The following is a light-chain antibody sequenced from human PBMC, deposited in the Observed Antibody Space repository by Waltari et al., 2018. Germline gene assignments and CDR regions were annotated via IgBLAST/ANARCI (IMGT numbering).Light chain of an antibody. CDR2: DVF. J-gene: IGLJ1*01. V-gene: IGLV2-11*01. Sequence: QSALTQPRPVSGSPGQAVTLPCTGNHSDVGGYHYVSWYQQHPGKAPKLIIYDVFERPSGVPDRFSGSKSGNTASLTVSGLQAEDEAEYYCCSYAGSYTFVFGTGTKVTVL. CDR3: CSYAGSYTFV. CDR1: HSDVGGYHY.